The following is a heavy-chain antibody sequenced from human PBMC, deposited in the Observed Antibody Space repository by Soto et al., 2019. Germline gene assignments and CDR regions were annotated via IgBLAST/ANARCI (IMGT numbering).Heavy chain of an antibody. CDR1: GFTFSSYA. Sequence: EVQLLESGGGLVQPGGSLRLSCAASGFTFSSYAMSWVRQTPGKGLEWVSGVWGGGGSTFYADSVKGRFTISRDNSKNTVYVQMNSLRAEDTAIYYCARKGPPRDAFDIWGQGTMVTVSS. CDR3: ARKGPPRDAFDI. CDR2: VWGGGGST. J-gene: IGHJ3*02. V-gene: IGHV3-23*01.